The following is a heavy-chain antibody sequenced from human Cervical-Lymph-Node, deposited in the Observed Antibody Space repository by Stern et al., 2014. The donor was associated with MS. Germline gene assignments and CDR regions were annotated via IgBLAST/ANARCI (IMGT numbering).Heavy chain of an antibody. V-gene: IGHV4-4*02. CDR3: ASDSPSYYGLFDY. CDR1: GGSISSCNR. D-gene: IGHD4-17*01. Sequence: QVQLQESGPGLVKPSGPLSLTCAVSGGSISSCNRWSWVRQPPGKGLEGSGEIYHSGRTNYNPSLTSPVTLSADQSKNPFSLKLSCVTAADTAVYYCASDSPSYYGLFDYWGQGTLVTVSS. CDR2: IYHSGRT. J-gene: IGHJ4*02.